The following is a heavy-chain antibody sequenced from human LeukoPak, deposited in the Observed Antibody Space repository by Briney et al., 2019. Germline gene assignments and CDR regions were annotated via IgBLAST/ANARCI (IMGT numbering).Heavy chain of an antibody. J-gene: IGHJ6*03. Sequence: GGSLRLSCAASGFTLSSYAMHWVRQAPGKGLEWVAVISYDGSNKYYADSVKGRFTISRDNSKNTLYLQMNSLRAEDTAVYYCAQQGGGWSYYMDVWGKGTTVTISS. V-gene: IGHV3-30*04. CDR3: AQQGGGWSYYMDV. CDR2: ISYDGSNK. CDR1: GFTLSSYA. D-gene: IGHD6-19*01.